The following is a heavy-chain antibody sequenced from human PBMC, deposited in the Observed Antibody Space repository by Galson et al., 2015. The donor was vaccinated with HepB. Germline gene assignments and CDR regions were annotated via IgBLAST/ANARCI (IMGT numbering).Heavy chain of an antibody. V-gene: IGHV1-18*01. CDR3: ARECERVAGGGDCYTPPDY. Sequence: SVKVSCKASGYTFTSYGISWVRQAPGQGLEWMGWISAYNGNTNYAQKLQGRVTMTTDTSTSTAYMELRSLRSDDTAVYYCARECERVAGGGDCYTPPDYWGQGTLVTVSS. CDR2: ISAYNGNT. CDR1: GYTFTSYG. D-gene: IGHD2-21*02. J-gene: IGHJ4*02.